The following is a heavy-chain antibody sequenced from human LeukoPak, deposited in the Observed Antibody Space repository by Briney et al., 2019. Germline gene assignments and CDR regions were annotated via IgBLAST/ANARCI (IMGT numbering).Heavy chain of an antibody. J-gene: IGHJ4*02. CDR3: ARGGLLWFGESYSGSVDY. V-gene: IGHV3-21*01. CDR1: GFTVSSNY. D-gene: IGHD3-10*01. Sequence: PGGSLRLSCAASGFTVSSNYMSWVRQAPGKGLEWVSSISSSSSYIYYADSVRGRFTISRDNAKNSLYLQMNSLRAEDTAVYYCARGGLLWFGESYSGSVDYWGQGTLVTVSS. CDR2: ISSSSSYI.